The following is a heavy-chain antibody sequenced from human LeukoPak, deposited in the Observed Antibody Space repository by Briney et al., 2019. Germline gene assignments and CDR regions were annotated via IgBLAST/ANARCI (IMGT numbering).Heavy chain of an antibody. Sequence: PGGSLRLSCAASGFTFSSYSMNWVRQAPGKGLEWVSYISSSSSTIYYADSVKGRFTISRDNAKNSLYLQMNRLRAEDTALYYCARLLVYASGAEAFDYWGQGTLVTVSS. CDR2: ISSSSSTI. J-gene: IGHJ4*02. CDR1: GFTFSSYS. D-gene: IGHD3-10*01. CDR3: ARLLVYASGAEAFDY. V-gene: IGHV3-48*01.